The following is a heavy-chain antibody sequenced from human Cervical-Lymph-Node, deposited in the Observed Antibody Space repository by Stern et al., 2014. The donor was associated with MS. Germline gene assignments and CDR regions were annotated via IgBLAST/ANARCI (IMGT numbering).Heavy chain of an antibody. CDR2: ISAYNGNT. CDR1: GYTFTSCG. J-gene: IGHJ3*02. D-gene: IGHD2-15*01. V-gene: IGHV1-18*01. Sequence: MQLAGSGAEVKKPGASVKGSCKASGYTFTSCGISCVRLAPGQGLQWMEWISAYNGNTNYAQKLQGRVTMTTDTSTSTAYMELRSLRSDDTAVYYCARGLLGSENAFDIWGQGTMVTVSS. CDR3: ARGLLGSENAFDI.